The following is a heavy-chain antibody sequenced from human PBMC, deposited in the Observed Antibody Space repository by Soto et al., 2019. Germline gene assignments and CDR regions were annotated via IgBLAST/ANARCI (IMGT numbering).Heavy chain of an antibody. CDR3: TRRRDWTAMDPLDY. D-gene: IGHD5-18*01. V-gene: IGHV3-73*02. CDR2: IRNKVNNYAT. Sequence: EVQLVESGGGLVQPGGSLKLSCAASGFIFTDSAIHWIRQASGKGPEWVGRIRNKVNNYATLYAASVKGRFTISRDDSTHTAYLQMNSLKTEDTAVYYCTRRRDWTAMDPLDYWGQGTLVTVSS. J-gene: IGHJ4*02. CDR1: GFIFTDSA.